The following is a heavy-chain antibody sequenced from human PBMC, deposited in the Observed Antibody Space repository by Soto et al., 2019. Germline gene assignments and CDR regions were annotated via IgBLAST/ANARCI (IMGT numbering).Heavy chain of an antibody. Sequence: GSLRLSCAVSGFTLSTHGMHWVRQAPGKGLEWLAVITYDGFKKYYGDSVKGRITISRDTSNDTLYLQMNSLSAEDTAMYYCAKDLIVGASRPSAFDIWGQGTMVTVSS. D-gene: IGHD1-26*01. CDR3: AKDLIVGASRPSAFDI. CDR2: ITYDGFKK. V-gene: IGHV3-30*18. J-gene: IGHJ3*02. CDR1: GFTLSTHG.